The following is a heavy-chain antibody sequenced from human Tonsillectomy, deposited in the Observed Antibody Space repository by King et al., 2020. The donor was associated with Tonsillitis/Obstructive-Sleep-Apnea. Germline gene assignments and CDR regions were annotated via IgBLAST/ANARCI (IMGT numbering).Heavy chain of an antibody. D-gene: IGHD2-2*01. CDR3: ARDGVSGDCSSTSCCDGVDV. J-gene: IGHJ6*02. V-gene: IGHV3-33*01. CDR1: GFTFSCYG. Sequence: LVESGGGVVQPGRSLRLSCAASGFTFSCYGFHWVRQAPGKGLEWVAVIWFDGSNKYYADSVKGRFTISRDNSKNTLYLQMNSLRAEDTAVYYCARDGVSGDCSSTSCCDGVDVWGQGTTVTVSS. CDR2: IWFDGSNK.